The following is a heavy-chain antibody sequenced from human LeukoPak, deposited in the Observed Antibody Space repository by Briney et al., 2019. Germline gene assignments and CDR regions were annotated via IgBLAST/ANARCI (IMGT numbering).Heavy chain of an antibody. CDR3: ATLGSSGYWAQVDY. Sequence: GGSLRLSCAASGFTFSSYWMHWVRQAPGKGLVWVSRINSDGSSTSYADSVKGRFTISRDNAKNTLYLQMNSLRAEDTAVYYCATLGSSGYWAQVDYWGQGTLVTVSS. J-gene: IGHJ4*02. D-gene: IGHD3-22*01. CDR1: GFTFSSYW. V-gene: IGHV3-74*01. CDR2: INSDGSST.